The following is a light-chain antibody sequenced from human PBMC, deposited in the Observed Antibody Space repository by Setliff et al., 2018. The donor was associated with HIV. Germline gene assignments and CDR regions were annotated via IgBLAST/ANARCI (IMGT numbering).Light chain of an antibody. CDR2: YDS. CDR3: QVWDSSSDRYYV. Sequence: SYALTQPPSVSVAPGKTARITCGGNNIGSKGVHWYQQKPGQAPVLVIYYDSDRPSGIPERFSGSNSGNTATLTISRVEAGDEADYYCQVWDSSSDRYYVFGTGTKVTVL. CDR1: NIGSKG. V-gene: IGLV3-21*04. J-gene: IGLJ1*01.